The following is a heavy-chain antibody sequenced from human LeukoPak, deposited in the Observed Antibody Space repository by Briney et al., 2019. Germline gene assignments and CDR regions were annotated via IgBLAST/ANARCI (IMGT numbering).Heavy chain of an antibody. CDR3: ARANAYCSRGACWHFDY. V-gene: IGHV1-46*01. J-gene: IGHJ4*02. D-gene: IGHD2-15*01. CDR1: GYIFTSYY. Sequence: ASVKVSCKASGYIFTSYYMHWVRQAPGQGLEWMGIINPSGGSTTYAQKFQGKFTMTRDMSTSTVYMELSSLRSEDTAVYYCARANAYCSRGACWHFDYWGQGTLVTVSS. CDR2: INPSGGST.